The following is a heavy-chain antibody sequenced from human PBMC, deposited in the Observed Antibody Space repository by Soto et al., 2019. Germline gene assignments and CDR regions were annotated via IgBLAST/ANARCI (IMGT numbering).Heavy chain of an antibody. CDR3: ARDPRSLIVVEGYFDY. J-gene: IGHJ4*02. Sequence: QVQLVESGGGVVQPGRSLRLSCAASGFTFSSYAMHWVRQAPGKGLEWGAVISYDGSNKYYADSVKGRFTISRDNSKNTLYLEMNSLRAEDTAVYYGARDPRSLIVVEGYFDYWGQGTLVTDSS. CDR2: ISYDGSNK. D-gene: IGHD3-22*01. CDR1: GFTFSSYA. V-gene: IGHV3-30-3*01.